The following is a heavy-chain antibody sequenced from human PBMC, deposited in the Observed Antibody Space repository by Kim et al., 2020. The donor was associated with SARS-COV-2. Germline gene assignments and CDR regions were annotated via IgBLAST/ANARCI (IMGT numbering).Heavy chain of an antibody. CDR1: GGSISSSSYY. D-gene: IGHD3-10*01. J-gene: IGHJ4*02. CDR3: ARHVPWFGELFPADY. CDR2: IYYSGST. Sequence: SETLSLTCTVSGGSISSSSYYWGWIRQPPGKGLEWIGSIYYSGSTYYNPSLKSRVTISVDTSKNQFSLKLSSVTAADTAVYYCARHVPWFGELFPADYWGQGTLVTVSS. V-gene: IGHV4-39*01.